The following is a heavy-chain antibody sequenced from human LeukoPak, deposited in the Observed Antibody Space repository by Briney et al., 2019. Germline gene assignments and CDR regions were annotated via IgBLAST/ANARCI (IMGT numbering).Heavy chain of an antibody. Sequence: PGGSLRLSCAGSGFTFNSYAMSWVRQAPGKGLDWVSAITDNGAYTYYADSVKGRFTISRDNSKNTLYLQMNSLRAEDTAIYYCAKGSSSSRPYNFDHWAPGTRVTVSS. J-gene: IGHJ4*02. V-gene: IGHV3-23*01. D-gene: IGHD6-6*01. CDR2: ITDNGAYT. CDR1: GFTFNSYA. CDR3: AKGSSSSRPYNFDH.